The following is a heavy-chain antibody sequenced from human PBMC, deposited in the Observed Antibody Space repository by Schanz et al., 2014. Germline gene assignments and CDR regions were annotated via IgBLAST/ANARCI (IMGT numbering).Heavy chain of an antibody. CDR2: ISYDGSKK. CDR1: GFMISSYG. Sequence: QVQLVESGGGVVQPGRSLRLSCAASGFMISSYGMHWVRQAPGKGLEWVGVISYDGSKKSYADSVKGRFTISRDNSKNTLYLQMNSLRPEDTAVYYCARGGFGELSAFDIWGQGTMVTVSS. V-gene: IGHV3-30*03. J-gene: IGHJ3*02. CDR3: ARGGFGELSAFDI. D-gene: IGHD3-10*01.